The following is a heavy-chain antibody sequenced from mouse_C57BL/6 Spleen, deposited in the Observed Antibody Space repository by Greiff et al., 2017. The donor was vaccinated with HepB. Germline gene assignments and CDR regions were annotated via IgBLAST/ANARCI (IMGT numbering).Heavy chain of an antibody. V-gene: IGHV5-4*01. CDR3: ARGGPFDY. CDR2: ISDGGSYT. Sequence: DVQLVESGGGLVKPGGSLKLSCAASGFTFSSYAMSWVRQTPEKRLEWVATISDGGSYTYYPDNVKGRFTISRDNAKNNLYLQMSHLKSEDTAMYYCARGGPFDYWGQGTTLTVSS. J-gene: IGHJ2*01. CDR1: GFTFSSYA.